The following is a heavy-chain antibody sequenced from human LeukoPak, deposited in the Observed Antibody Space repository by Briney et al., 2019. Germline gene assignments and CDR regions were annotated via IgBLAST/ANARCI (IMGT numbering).Heavy chain of an antibody. CDR2: INPSGGST. Sequence: ASVKVSCKASGYTFTSYYMHWVRQAPGQGLEWMGIINPSGGSTSYAQKFQGRVTMTRDTSISTAYMELSRLRSDDTAVYYCAAIDGYYDTVALWGQGTLVTVSS. CDR1: GYTFTSYY. V-gene: IGHV1-46*01. J-gene: IGHJ4*02. CDR3: AAIDGYYDTVAL. D-gene: IGHD3-22*01.